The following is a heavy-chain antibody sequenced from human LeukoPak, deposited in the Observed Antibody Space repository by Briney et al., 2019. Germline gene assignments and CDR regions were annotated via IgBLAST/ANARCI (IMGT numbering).Heavy chain of an antibody. CDR3: ARDCPDITATTCRGMDV. J-gene: IGHJ6*02. V-gene: IGHV1-18*01. CDR2: ISGYNGKT. D-gene: IGHD1-7*01. CDR1: GYTFTSYG. Sequence: ASVKVSCKASGYTFTSYGITWVRQAPGQGLEWMGWISGYNGKTNYVQKFQGRVTMTTDTSTSTAYMELRSQRSDDTAVYYCARDCPDITATTCRGMDVWGQGTTVTVSS.